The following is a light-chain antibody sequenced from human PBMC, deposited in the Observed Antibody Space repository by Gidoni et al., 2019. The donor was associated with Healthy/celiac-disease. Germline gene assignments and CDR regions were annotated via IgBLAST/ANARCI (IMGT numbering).Light chain of an antibody. J-gene: IGKJ4*01. CDR1: QSVSSY. Sequence: EIVLTQSPATLSLSPGERATLSCRASQSVSSYLAWYQQKPGQAPRLLIYDASNRATGIPARFSGSGSGTDFTLTISSLEPEDFAVYDCQQRSNWPPLLTFXGXTKVEIK. CDR3: QQRSNWPPLLT. CDR2: DAS. V-gene: IGKV3-11*01.